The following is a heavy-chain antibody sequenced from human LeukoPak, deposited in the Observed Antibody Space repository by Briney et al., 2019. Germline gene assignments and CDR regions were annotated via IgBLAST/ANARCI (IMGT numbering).Heavy chain of an antibody. D-gene: IGHD3-10*01. V-gene: IGHV5-10-1*01. CDR2: IDPSDSYT. Sequence: GESLKISCKGSGYSFATYWISRVRQMPGKGLEWMGRIDPSDSYTDYSTSIQGQVTISGDKSISSAYLHWTSLKASDTALYYCARRSKGDYYGSGRYLDYWGQGALVTVSS. CDR1: GYSFATYW. J-gene: IGHJ4*02. CDR3: ARRSKGDYYGSGRYLDY.